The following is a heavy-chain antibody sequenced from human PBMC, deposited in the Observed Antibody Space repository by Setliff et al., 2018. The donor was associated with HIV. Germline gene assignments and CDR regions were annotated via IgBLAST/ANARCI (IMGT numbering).Heavy chain of an antibody. V-gene: IGHV5-51*01. CDR1: GYSFTSYW. CDR2: IYPGDSDT. J-gene: IGHJ2*01. Sequence: PGESLKISCKASGYSFTSYWIGWVRQMPGKGLEWMGIIYPGDSDTRYSPSFQGLVTFSADKSINTAFLQWSSLKASDTAMYYCARHLADGDPYWYFALWGRGTLVTAPQ. CDR3: ARHLADGDPYWYFAL. D-gene: IGHD4-17*01.